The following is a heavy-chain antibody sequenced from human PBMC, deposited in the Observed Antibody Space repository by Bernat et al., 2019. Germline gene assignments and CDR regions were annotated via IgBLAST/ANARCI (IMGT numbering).Heavy chain of an antibody. D-gene: IGHD5-12*01. CDR1: GFTFSSYD. CDR2: IGTIDDT. CDR3: AREVQDIVSTGWYFDL. J-gene: IGHJ2*01. V-gene: IGHV3-13*01. Sequence: LVESGGGLVQPGGSLRLSCAASGFTFSSYDMHWVRQATGKGLEWVSAIGTIDDTYYPDSVKGRFTISRENAKNSLYLQMNSLRAGDTAVYYCAREVQDIVSTGWYFDLWGRGTLVTVSS.